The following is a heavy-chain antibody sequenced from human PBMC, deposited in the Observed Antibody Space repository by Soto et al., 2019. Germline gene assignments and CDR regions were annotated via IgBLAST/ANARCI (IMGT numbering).Heavy chain of an antibody. Sequence: SETLSLTCTVSGDSITTSGCYWGWIRQAPGKGLEWIGSIHQSGSTYYNPSLKSRVTISALTSKNQFSLKLTSVTAADTAVYYCARSGYDYVWGSYKREEFDYWGQGTLVTVSS. CDR2: IHQSGST. CDR1: GDSITTSGCY. J-gene: IGHJ4*02. V-gene: IGHV4-39*01. CDR3: ARSGYDYVWGSYKREEFDY. D-gene: IGHD3-16*01.